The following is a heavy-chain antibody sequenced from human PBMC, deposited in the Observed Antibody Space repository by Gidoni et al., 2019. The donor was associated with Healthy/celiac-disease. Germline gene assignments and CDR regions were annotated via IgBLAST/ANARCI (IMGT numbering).Heavy chain of an antibody. D-gene: IGHD6-19*01. CDR3: ARRIAVAGRGNWFDP. CDR2: IYYSGST. V-gene: IGHV4-39*01. CDR1: GGSISSSSYY. Sequence: QLQLQESGPGLVKPSETLSLTCTVSGGSISSSSYYWGWIRQPPGKGLEWIGSIYYSGSTYYNPSLKSRVTISVDTSKNQFSLKLSSVTAADTAVYYCARRIAVAGRGNWFDPWGQGTLVTVSS. J-gene: IGHJ5*02.